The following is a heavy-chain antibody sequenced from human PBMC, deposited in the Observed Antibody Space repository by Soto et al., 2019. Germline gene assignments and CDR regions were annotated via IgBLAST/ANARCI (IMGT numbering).Heavy chain of an antibody. V-gene: IGHV1-8*01. Sequence: QVQLVQSGAEVKKPGASVKVSCKASGYTFTSYDINWVRQATGQGLEWMGWMNPNSGNTGYAQKFQGRVTMTRNTSLSTAYRGLSSLRSAEAAVYYCARGLEWSRSLDPWGQGTLVTVSS. CDR3: ARGLEWSRSLDP. J-gene: IGHJ5*02. CDR1: GYTFTSYD. D-gene: IGHD3-3*01. CDR2: MNPNSGNT.